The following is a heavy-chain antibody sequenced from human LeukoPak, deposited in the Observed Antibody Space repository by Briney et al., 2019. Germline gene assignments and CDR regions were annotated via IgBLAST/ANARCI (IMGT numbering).Heavy chain of an antibody. J-gene: IGHJ4*02. CDR1: GRYW. D-gene: IGHD2/OR15-2a*01. CDR3: VSFYETY. V-gene: IGHV3-74*01. Sequence: AGGSLRLSCAASGRYWMHWVRQAPGKGLVWVSHINSDGSWTSYADSVKGRFTISKDNAKNTVYLQMSNLRVEDTAVYYCVSFYETYWGRGTLVTVSS. CDR2: INSDGSWT.